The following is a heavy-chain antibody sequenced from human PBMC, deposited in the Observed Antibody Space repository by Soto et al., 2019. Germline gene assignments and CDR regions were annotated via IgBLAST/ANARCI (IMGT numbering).Heavy chain of an antibody. CDR3: ARDRYCSSTSGYQLYGMDV. D-gene: IGHD2-2*01. CDR1: GFTFSSYW. J-gene: IGHJ6*02. CDR2: IKQDGSEK. V-gene: IGHV3-7*01. Sequence: PGGSVRLSCAASGFTFSSYWMSWVRQAPGKGLEWVANIKQDGSEKYYVDSVKGRFTISRDNAKNSLYLQMNSLRAEDTAVYYCARDRYCSSTSGYQLYGMDVWGQATTVTVSS.